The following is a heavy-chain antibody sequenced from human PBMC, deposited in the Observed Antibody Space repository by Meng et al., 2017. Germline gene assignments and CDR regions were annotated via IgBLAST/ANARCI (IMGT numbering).Heavy chain of an antibody. V-gene: IGHV3-48*03. CDR1: GFTFSSYE. J-gene: IGHJ4*02. Sequence: GESLKISCAASGFTFSSYEMNWVRQAPGKGLEWVSYISSSGSTIYYADSVKGRFTISRDNAKNSLYLQMNSLRAEDTAVYYCATLLPYGDQNAIDYWGQGTRVTVSS. CDR3: ATLLPYGDQNAIDY. D-gene: IGHD4-17*01. CDR2: ISSSGSTI.